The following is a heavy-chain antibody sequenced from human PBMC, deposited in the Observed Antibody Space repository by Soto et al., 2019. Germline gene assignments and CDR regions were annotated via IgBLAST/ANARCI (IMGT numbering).Heavy chain of an antibody. CDR1: GFTFSGSA. CDR3: TRPGDVDTAMAYDY. J-gene: IGHJ4*02. Sequence: EVQLVESGGGLVQPGGSLKLSCAASGFTFSGSAMHWVRQASGKGLEWVGHISSKPNTYATAYAASIKGRFTISRDDSKNTAYLQMNSLKTEDTAGYYCTRPGDVDTAMAYDYWGQGTLVTVSS. V-gene: IGHV3-73*02. D-gene: IGHD5-18*01. CDR2: ISSKPNTYAT.